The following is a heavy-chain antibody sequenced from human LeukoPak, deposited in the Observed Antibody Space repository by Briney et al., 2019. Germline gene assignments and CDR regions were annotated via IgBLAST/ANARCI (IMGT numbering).Heavy chain of an antibody. J-gene: IGHJ4*02. CDR3: ARLYEGKRPPDY. V-gene: IGHV4-39*01. D-gene: IGHD2-8*01. CDR2: ISHRGNT. CDR1: GDSINSGSYY. Sequence: PSETLSLTCTVSGDSINSGSYYWGWIRQPPGKGLEWFGSISHRGNTYYNPSLRSRVTIAVDTSKNQLSLKLSSVTAADTAVYYCARLYEGKRPPDYWGQGTLVTVSS.